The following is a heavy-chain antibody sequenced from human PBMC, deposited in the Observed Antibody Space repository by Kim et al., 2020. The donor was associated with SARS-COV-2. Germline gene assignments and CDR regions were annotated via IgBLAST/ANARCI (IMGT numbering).Heavy chain of an antibody. CDR2: IIPILGIA. V-gene: IGHV1-69*04. D-gene: IGHD6-13*01. CDR3: ARALHSSIWTDYYGMDV. Sequence: SVKVSCKASGGTFSSYAISWVRQAPGQGLEWMGRIIPILGIANYAQKFQGRVTITADKSTSTAYMELSSLRSEDTAVYYCARALHSSIWTDYYGMDVWGQGTTVTVSS. J-gene: IGHJ6*02. CDR1: GGTFSSYA.